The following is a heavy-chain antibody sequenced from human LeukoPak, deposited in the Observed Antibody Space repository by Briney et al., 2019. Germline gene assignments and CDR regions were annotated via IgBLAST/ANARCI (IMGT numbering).Heavy chain of an antibody. Sequence: GRSLRLSCAASGFTFSSYGMHWVRQALGKGLEWVAVISYDGSNKYYADSVKGRFTISRDNSKNTLYLQMNSLRAEDTAVYYCAKDRLTTVNYYYYGMDVWGQGTTVTVSS. CDR3: AKDRLTTVNYYYYGMDV. J-gene: IGHJ6*02. V-gene: IGHV3-30*18. CDR1: GFTFSSYG. D-gene: IGHD4-11*01. CDR2: ISYDGSNK.